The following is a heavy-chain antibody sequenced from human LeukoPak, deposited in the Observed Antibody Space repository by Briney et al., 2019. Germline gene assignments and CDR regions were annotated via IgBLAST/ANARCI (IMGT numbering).Heavy chain of an antibody. Sequence: GGSLRLSFAASGFTFSSYWMSWFRKAPGKGLEWVANIKQDGSEKYYVDSVKGRFTISRDNAKNSLFLQMNNLRAEDTAVYYCARKQWLNSWGQGTRVIVSS. D-gene: IGHD6-19*01. CDR3: ARKQWLNS. CDR1: GFTFSSYW. CDR2: IKQDGSEK. J-gene: IGHJ5*02. V-gene: IGHV3-7*01.